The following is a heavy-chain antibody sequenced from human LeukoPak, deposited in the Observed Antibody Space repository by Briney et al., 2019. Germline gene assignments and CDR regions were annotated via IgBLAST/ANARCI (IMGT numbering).Heavy chain of an antibody. CDR1: GYTFTSYG. D-gene: IGHD2-8*01. CDR3: ARALYVGNGGHVFDY. V-gene: IGHV1-18*01. CDR2: ISAYNGNT. Sequence: ASVKVSCKASGYTFTSYGISWVRQAPGQGLEWMGWISAYNGNTNYAQKLQGRVTMTTDTSTSTAYMELRSLRSDDTAVYYCARALYVGNGGHVFDYWGQGTLVIVSS. J-gene: IGHJ4*02.